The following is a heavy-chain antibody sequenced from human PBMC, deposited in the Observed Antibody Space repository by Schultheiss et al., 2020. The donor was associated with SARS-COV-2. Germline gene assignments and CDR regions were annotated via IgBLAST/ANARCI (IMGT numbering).Heavy chain of an antibody. D-gene: IGHD6-6*01. CDR1: GGSISSGSYY. V-gene: IGHV4-61*10. CDR2: IYYSGST. J-gene: IGHJ4*02. CDR3: AREVGQLVFDY. Sequence: SETLSLTCTVSGGSISSGSYYWSWIRQPAGKGLEWIGYIYYSGSTYYNPSLKSRVTISVDTSKNQFSLKLSSVTAADTAVYYCAREVGQLVFDYWGQGTLVTVSS.